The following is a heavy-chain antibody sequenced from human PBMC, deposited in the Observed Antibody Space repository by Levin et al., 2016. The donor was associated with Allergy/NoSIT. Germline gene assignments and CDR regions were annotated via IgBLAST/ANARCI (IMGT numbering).Heavy chain of an antibody. CDR3: ARVLPPRHDSSGYYLAPFEYYFDY. Sequence: RQAPGKGLEWIGYIYHSGNVYFNPSLKSRVTISADTSKNQFSLKLSSVTAADTAVYYCARVLPPRHDSSGYYLAPFEYYFDYWGQGTLVTVSS. J-gene: IGHJ4*02. D-gene: IGHD3-22*01. V-gene: IGHV4-30-4*01. CDR2: IYHSGNV.